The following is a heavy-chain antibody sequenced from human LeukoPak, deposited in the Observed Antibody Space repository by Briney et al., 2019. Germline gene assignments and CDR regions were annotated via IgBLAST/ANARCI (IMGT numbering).Heavy chain of an antibody. D-gene: IGHD3-10*01. CDR3: AGGGFGELY. CDR2: ISGSSTYI. Sequence: GGSLRLSCAASGFTFSSYSMNWVRQAPGKGLEWVSSISGSSTYIYYADSVNGRFTISRDNAENSLYLQMNSLRAEDTAVCYCAGGGFGELYWGQGTLVTVSS. J-gene: IGHJ4*02. CDR1: GFTFSSYS. V-gene: IGHV3-21*01.